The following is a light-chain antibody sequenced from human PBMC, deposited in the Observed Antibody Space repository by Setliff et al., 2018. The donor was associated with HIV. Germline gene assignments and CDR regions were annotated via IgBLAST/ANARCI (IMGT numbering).Light chain of an antibody. Sequence: ALAQPASVSGSPGQSITISCTGTSSDVGGYNYVSWYQQHPGKAPKLMIYDVSHRPSGVSNRFSGSKSGNTASLTISGLQAEDEADYYCSSYTSSTPLYVFGTGTKVTVL. CDR2: DVS. V-gene: IGLV2-14*03. CDR1: SSDVGGYNY. J-gene: IGLJ1*01. CDR3: SSYTSSTPLYV.